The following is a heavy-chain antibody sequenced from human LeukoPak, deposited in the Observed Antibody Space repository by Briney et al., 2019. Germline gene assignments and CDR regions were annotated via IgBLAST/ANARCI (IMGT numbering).Heavy chain of an antibody. CDR3: ARELSMVGGVPGGGFQH. J-gene: IGHJ1*01. V-gene: IGHV1-2*02. D-gene: IGHD3-10*01. CDR1: EYTLSGHY. Sequence: GASVKVSCKASEYTLSGHYMHWVRQAPGQGLEWMGWINPNSGGTIYVQNFQGRVTMTRDTSGTTVYMDLSSLRSDDTAVYYCARELSMVGGVPGGGFQHWGQGTLVTVSS. CDR2: INPNSGGT.